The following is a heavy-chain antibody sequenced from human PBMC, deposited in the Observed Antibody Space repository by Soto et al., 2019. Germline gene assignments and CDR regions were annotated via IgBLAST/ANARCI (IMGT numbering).Heavy chain of an antibody. Sequence: DVQLLESGGGLVQPGGSLRLSCAASGFSFSSYAMSWVRQAPGKGPEWVSTISGSDGKTFYADSVKGRFSISRDTSKNTLYLQMNSLRADDTAVYYCARWSYLDYWGQGTRVTVSS. D-gene: IGHD3-3*01. CDR2: ISGSDGKT. CDR1: GFSFSSYA. V-gene: IGHV3-23*01. CDR3: ARWSYLDY. J-gene: IGHJ4*02.